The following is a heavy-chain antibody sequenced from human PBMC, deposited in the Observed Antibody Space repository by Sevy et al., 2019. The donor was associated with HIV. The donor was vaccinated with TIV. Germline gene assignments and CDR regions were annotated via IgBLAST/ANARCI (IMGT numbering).Heavy chain of an antibody. J-gene: IGHJ4*02. CDR1: DDSSNSYY. CDR2: IYNNIGRT. V-gene: IGHV4-59*08. CDR3: ASGAVVIGTAATPVLDF. Sequence: SETLSLTCSVSDDSSNSYYWSWIRQPPGKGLEWIGYIYNNIGRTSYNPSLTSRATISVDTSKNHFSLKLTTVTAADTAIYYCASGAVVIGTAATPVLDFWGLCSLVTASS. D-gene: IGHD2-2*01.